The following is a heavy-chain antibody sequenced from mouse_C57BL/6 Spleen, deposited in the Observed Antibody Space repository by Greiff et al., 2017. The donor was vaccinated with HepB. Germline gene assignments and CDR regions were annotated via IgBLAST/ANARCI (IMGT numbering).Heavy chain of an antibody. CDR2: ISYDGSN. V-gene: IGHV3-6*01. Sequence: DVKLQESGPGLVKPSQSLSLTCSVTGYSITSGYYWNWIRQFPGNKLEWMGYISYDGSNNYNPSLKNRISITRDTSKNQFFLKLNSVTTEDTATYYCARERTGIAYWGQGTLVTVSA. J-gene: IGHJ3*01. D-gene: IGHD4-1*01. CDR1: GYSITSGYY. CDR3: ARERTGIAY.